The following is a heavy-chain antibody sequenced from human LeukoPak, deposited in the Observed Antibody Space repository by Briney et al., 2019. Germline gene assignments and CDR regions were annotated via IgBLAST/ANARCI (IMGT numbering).Heavy chain of an antibody. J-gene: IGHJ4*02. Sequence: PGGSLRLSCAASGFTFRTYAMSWVRQAPGKGLEWVSAISSNGRNTYYADSVKGRFTISRDNSKNTLYLQMNSLRVEDTAVYYCARDSPRPPTYYYDSSDFWGQGTLVTVSS. CDR1: GFTFRTYA. CDR3: ARDSPRPPTYYYDSSDF. V-gene: IGHV3-23*01. D-gene: IGHD3-22*01. CDR2: ISSNGRNT.